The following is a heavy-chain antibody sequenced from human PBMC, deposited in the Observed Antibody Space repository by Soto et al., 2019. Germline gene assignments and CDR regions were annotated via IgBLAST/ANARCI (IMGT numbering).Heavy chain of an antibody. CDR3: ARDTGDGTFDF. D-gene: IGHD7-27*01. V-gene: IGHV1-3*01. CDR1: GYTFSSYA. CDR2: INAGKGNT. J-gene: IGHJ4*02. Sequence: QVHLVQSGAEVRKPGASVKVSCKASGYTFSSYAMHWVRQAPGQRLEWMGWINAGKGNTKSSQKFQDRVTISRDTSASTAYMELTSLRSEDTAVYYCARDTGDGTFDFWGQGTLVTVSS.